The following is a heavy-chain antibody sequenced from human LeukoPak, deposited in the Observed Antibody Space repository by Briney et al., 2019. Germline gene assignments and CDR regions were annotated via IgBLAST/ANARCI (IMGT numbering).Heavy chain of an antibody. D-gene: IGHD5-12*01. CDR2: MNPNSGIT. CDR3: ATTLRNKPP. Sequence: ASVKVSCKASGGTFSSYAINWVRQATGQGLEWVGYMNPNSGITGYAQKFQGRVTMTWNTAISTAYMELSSLTSEDTAVYYCATTLRNKPPWGQGTLVTVSS. CDR1: GGTFSSYA. V-gene: IGHV1-8*02. J-gene: IGHJ4*02.